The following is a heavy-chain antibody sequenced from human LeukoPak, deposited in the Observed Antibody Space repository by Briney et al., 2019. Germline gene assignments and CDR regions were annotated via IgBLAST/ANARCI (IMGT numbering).Heavy chain of an antibody. CDR2: LWYDGSDN. V-gene: IGHV3-33*07. CDR3: ARDGGGYCGGD. CDR1: GLTVSRHG. D-gene: IGHD2-21*01. Sequence: GRCLTPARAPSGLTVSRHGMDSACLAPRRGLEGVAVLWYDGSDNSYKDSVKSRFTISRDNSKNHLYLQLNSVTAEDTAVYYCARDGGGYCGGDWGQGTLVTVSS. J-gene: IGHJ4*02.